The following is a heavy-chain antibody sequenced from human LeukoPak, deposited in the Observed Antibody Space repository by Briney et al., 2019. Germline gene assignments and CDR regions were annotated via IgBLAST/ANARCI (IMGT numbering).Heavy chain of an antibody. V-gene: IGHV3-48*03. J-gene: IGHJ3*02. D-gene: IGHD2-2*01. CDR1: GFTFSSYE. Sequence: GGSLRLSCAASGFTFSSYEMNWVRQAPGKGLEWVSYISSSGSTIYYADSVKGRLTISRDNAKNSLYLQMNSLRVEDTAVYYCAVVRALDAFDIWGQGTMVTVSS. CDR3: AVVRALDAFDI. CDR2: ISSSGSTI.